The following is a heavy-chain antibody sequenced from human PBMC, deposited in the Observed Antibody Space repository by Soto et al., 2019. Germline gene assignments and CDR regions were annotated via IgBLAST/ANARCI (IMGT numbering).Heavy chain of an antibody. J-gene: IGHJ4*02. Sequence: ASVKVSCKASGYTFTNFHMHWARQAPGQGPEWMGIINPTDGSTTYAQRFRGRVTMTRDMSTSTFYMELSSLTSEDTAVYYCARRADSGSFWDFFANWRQGALVTVSS. CDR1: GYTFTNFH. D-gene: IGHD1-26*01. CDR2: INPTDGST. CDR3: ARRADSGSFWDFFAN. V-gene: IGHV1-46*01.